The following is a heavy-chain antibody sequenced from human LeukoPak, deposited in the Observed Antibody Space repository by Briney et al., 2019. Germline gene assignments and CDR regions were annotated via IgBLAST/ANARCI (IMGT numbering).Heavy chain of an antibody. D-gene: IGHD6-6*01. CDR2: ISGSGGST. Sequence: GGSLRPSCAASGFTFSSYAMSWVRQAPGKGLEWVSAISGSGGSTYYADSVKGRFTISRDNSKHTLYLQMNSLRAEDTAVYYCARDEYSSSFLPSDYWGQGTLVTVSS. CDR1: GFTFSSYA. CDR3: ARDEYSSSFLPSDY. J-gene: IGHJ4*02. V-gene: IGHV3-23*01.